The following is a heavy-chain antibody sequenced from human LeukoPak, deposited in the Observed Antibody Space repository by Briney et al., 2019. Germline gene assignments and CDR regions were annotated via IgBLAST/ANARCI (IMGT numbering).Heavy chain of an antibody. CDR2: ISGSGGST. CDR3: AKDVGATTGY. J-gene: IGHJ4*02. D-gene: IGHD1-26*01. CDR1: GFTFSSYA. V-gene: IGHV3-23*01. Sequence: PGGXLRLSCAASGFTFSSYAMSWVRQAPGKGLEWVSAISGSGGSTYYADSVKGRFTITRDNSKNTLYLQMNSLRAEDTAVYYCAKDVGATTGYWGQGTLVTVSS.